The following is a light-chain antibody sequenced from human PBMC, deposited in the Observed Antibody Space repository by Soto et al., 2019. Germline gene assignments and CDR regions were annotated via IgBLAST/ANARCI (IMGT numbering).Light chain of an antibody. CDR1: SSNIGSNY. V-gene: IGLV1-47*01. J-gene: IGLJ1*01. CDR2: RNN. CDR3: AAWDDSLTGYV. Sequence: QSVLTQPPSASGTPGQRVTISCSGSSSNIGSNYVYWYQQLPGTAPKLLIYRNNQRPSGVPDRFSGSKSGTSASLAISGLRSEDVSDYYCAAWDDSLTGYVFGPGTKVNV.